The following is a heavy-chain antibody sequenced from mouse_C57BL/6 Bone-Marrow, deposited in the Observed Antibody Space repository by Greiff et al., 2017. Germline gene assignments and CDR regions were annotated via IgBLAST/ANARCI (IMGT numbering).Heavy chain of an antibody. CDR2: IDPENGDT. D-gene: IGHD2-2*01. J-gene: IGHJ4*01. Sequence: VQLQQSGAELVRPGASVKLSCTASGFNIKDDYMHWVKQRPEQGLEWIGWIDPENGDTEYASKFQGKATITAATSSNTAYLQLSSLTSEDTAVYYCTTGYYYAMDYWGQGTSVTVSS. CDR1: GFNIKDDY. CDR3: TTGYYYAMDY. V-gene: IGHV14-4*01.